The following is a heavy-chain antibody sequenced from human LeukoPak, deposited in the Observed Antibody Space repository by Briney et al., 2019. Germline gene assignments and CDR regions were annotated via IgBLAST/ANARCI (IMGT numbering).Heavy chain of an antibody. CDR3: ARVRAYSYGYELLDY. CDR2: IYYSGST. J-gene: IGHJ4*02. CDR1: GGSISSGGYY. D-gene: IGHD5-18*01. V-gene: IGHV4-61*08. Sequence: SETLSLTCTVSGGSISSGGYYWSWIRQHPGKGLEWIGYIYYSGSTNYNPSLKSRVTISVDTSKNQFSLKLSSVTAADTAVYYYARVRAYSYGYELLDYWGQGTLVTVSS.